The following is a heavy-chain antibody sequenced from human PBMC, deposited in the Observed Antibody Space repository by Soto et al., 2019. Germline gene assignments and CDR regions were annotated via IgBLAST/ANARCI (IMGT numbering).Heavy chain of an antibody. J-gene: IGHJ4*02. D-gene: IGHD1-26*01. CDR1: GGSISSGGYS. V-gene: IGHV4-30-2*01. CDR2: IYHSGST. CDR3: AIPTERALCIDY. Sequence: PSETLSLTCAVSGGSISSGGYSWSWIRQPPGKGLEWIGYIYHSGSTYYNPSLKSRVTISVDRSKNQFSLKLSSVTAADTAVYYFAIPTERALCIDYWGPGTLVTVSS.